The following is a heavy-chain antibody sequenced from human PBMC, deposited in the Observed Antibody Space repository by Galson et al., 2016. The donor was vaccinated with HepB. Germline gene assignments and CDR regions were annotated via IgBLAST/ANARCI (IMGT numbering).Heavy chain of an antibody. CDR2: IDPTDSRT. V-gene: IGHV5-10-1*01. CDR3: TRGGYGSGMDGDYYFAMDV. CDR1: GYSFPNFW. Sequence: QSGAEVKKPGESLRISCQGSGYSFPNFWINWVRQMPGKGLELMGRIDPTDSRTDYSPSFQGHVTISTDNSINTVYLQWSSLKASDTAMYYCTRGGYGSGMDGDYYFAMDVWGQGTTVTVSS. J-gene: IGHJ6*02. D-gene: IGHD3-10*01.